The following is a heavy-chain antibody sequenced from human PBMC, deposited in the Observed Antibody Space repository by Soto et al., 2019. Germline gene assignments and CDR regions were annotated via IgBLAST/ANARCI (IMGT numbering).Heavy chain of an antibody. Sequence: SETLSLTCTVSGGSISSSSYYWGWIRQPPGKGLEWIGSIYYSGSTYYNPSLKSRVTISVDTSKNQFSLKLSSVTAADTAVYYCARQFDSGGDYGYMDVWGKGTTVTVSS. CDR1: GGSISSSSYY. J-gene: IGHJ6*03. V-gene: IGHV4-39*01. CDR2: IYYSGST. D-gene: IGHD3-10*01. CDR3: ARQFDSGGDYGYMDV.